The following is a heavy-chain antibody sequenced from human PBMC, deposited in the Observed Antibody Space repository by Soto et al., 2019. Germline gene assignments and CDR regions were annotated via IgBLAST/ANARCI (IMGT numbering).Heavy chain of an antibody. J-gene: IGHJ3*02. D-gene: IGHD3-22*01. V-gene: IGHV3-23*01. CDR3: AKDFFAYYDSSGYQDAFDI. Sequence: PGGSLRLSCAASGFTFSSYAMSWVRQAPGKGLEWVSAISGSGGSTYYADSVKGRFTISRDNSKNTLYLQMNSLRAEDTAVYYCAKDFFAYYDSSGYQDAFDIWGQGTMVTVSS. CDR1: GFTFSSYA. CDR2: ISGSGGST.